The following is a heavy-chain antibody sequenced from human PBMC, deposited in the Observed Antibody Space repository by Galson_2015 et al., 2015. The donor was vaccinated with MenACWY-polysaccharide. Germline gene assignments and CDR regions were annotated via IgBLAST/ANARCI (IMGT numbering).Heavy chain of an antibody. Sequence: SLRLSCAASGFTFDDYAMHWVRQAPGKGLEWVSGISWNSDIIGYADSVKGRFTISRDSAKNSLYLQMNSLRPEDTALYYCAKGYSYSKSPVDHWGQETLVTVSS. CDR2: ISWNSDII. J-gene: IGHJ4*02. V-gene: IGHV3-9*01. CDR1: GFTFDDYA. D-gene: IGHD2-15*01. CDR3: AKGYSYSKSPVDH.